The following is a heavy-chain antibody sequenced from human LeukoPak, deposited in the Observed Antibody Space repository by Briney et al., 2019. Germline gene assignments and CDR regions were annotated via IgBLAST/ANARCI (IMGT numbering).Heavy chain of an antibody. J-gene: IGHJ5*02. CDR1: GFTFSSYS. CDR2: ISSSSSYI. V-gene: IGHV3-21*01. CDR3: ARRYGDYGDYPVWFDP. D-gene: IGHD4-17*01. Sequence: GGSLRLSCAASGFTFSSYSMNWVRQAPGKGLEWVSSISSSSSYIYYADSVKGRFTISRDNAKNSLYLQMNSLRAEDTAVYYCARRYGDYGDYPVWFDPWGQGTLVTVSS.